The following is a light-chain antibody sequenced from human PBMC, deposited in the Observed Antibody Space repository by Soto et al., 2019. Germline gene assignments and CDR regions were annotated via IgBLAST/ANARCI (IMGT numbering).Light chain of an antibody. CDR3: TSYTGSAHFYV. J-gene: IGLJ1*01. Sequence: LTQPASVSGSPGQSITISCTGATTDVDGYDYVSWYQQHPGQAPKLMIFDVNNRPSGVSGRFSGSKSGDTASLTISGLQAEDDGDYYCTSYTGSAHFYVFGSGTKVTVL. CDR1: TTDVDGYDY. V-gene: IGLV2-14*03. CDR2: DVN.